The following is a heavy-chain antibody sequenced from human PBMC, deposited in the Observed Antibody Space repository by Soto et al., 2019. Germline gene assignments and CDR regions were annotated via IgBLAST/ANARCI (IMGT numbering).Heavy chain of an antibody. J-gene: IGHJ4*02. V-gene: IGHV3-21*01. CDR1: GFTFSSYS. CDR3: ARDHGSTSYGSGSYFGY. CDR2: ISSSSSYI. Sequence: GGSLRLSCAASGFTFSSYSMNWVRQAPGKGLEWVSSISSSSSYIYYADSVKGRFTISRDNAKNSLYLQMNSLRAEDTAVYYCARDHGSTSYGSGSYFGYWGQGTLVTVSS. D-gene: IGHD3-10*01.